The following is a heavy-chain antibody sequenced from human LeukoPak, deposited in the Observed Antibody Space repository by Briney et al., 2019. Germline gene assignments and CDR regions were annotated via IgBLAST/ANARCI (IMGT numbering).Heavy chain of an antibody. Sequence: SGGSLRLSCAASGFSFSGHWMHWARQLPGKGLVWVSRISPTGSTTSYADSVKGRFTVSRDNAKNTLYLQVNNLRAEDTAVYYCARGPSSNWSGLDFWGQGTLLTVSS. CDR2: ISPTGSTT. CDR1: GFSFSGHW. V-gene: IGHV3-74*01. CDR3: ARGPSSNWSGLDF. D-gene: IGHD6-13*01. J-gene: IGHJ4*02.